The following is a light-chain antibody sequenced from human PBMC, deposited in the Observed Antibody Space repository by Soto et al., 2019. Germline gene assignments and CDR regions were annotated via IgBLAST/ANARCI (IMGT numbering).Light chain of an antibody. V-gene: IGKV4-1*01. CDR3: QQYYSTPPA. CDR2: WAS. CDR1: QICLYSSNNKNY. J-gene: IGKJ1*01. Sequence: DIVMTQSPDSLALSLCERATINCKSSQICLYSSNNKNYLAWYQQKPGQPPKLLIYWASTRESGVPDRFSGSGSGTDFTLTISSLQAEDVAVYYCQQYYSTPPAFGQGTKVDIK.